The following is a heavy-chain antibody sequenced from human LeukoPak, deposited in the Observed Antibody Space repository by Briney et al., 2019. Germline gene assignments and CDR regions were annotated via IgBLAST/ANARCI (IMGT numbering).Heavy chain of an antibody. Sequence: SVKVSCKASGGTFSSYAISWVRQAPGQGLEWMGRIIPILGIANYAQKFQGRVTITADKSTSTAYMELSSLRSEDTAVYYCAREGYYYDSTQYYFDHWGQGTLVTVSS. J-gene: IGHJ4*02. D-gene: IGHD3-22*01. CDR3: AREGYYYDSTQYYFDH. V-gene: IGHV1-69*04. CDR2: IIPILGIA. CDR1: GGTFSSYA.